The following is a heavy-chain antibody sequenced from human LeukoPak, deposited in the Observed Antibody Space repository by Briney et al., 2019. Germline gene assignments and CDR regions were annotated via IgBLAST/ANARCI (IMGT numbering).Heavy chain of an antibody. V-gene: IGHV4-30-4*08. CDR3: ARDKLTGVLDY. CDR2: IYYSGST. D-gene: IGHD7-27*01. J-gene: IGHJ4*02. CDR1: GGSISSGDYY. Sequence: SQTLSLTCTVSGGSISSGDYYWRWIRQPPGTGLEWIGYIYYSGSTYYNPSLKSRVTISVDTSKNQFSLKLSSVTAADTAVYYCARDKLTGVLDYWGQGTLVTVSS.